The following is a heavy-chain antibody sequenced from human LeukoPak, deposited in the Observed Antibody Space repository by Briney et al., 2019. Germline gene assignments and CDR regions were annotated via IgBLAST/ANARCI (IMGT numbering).Heavy chain of an antibody. J-gene: IGHJ5*02. CDR1: GGSISSYY. CDR2: IYYSGST. Sequence: PSETLSLTCTVSGGSISSYYWSWIRQPPGKGLEWIGYIYYSGSTNYNPSLKSRVTISVDTSKNQFSLKLRSVTAAETAVYYCAREEYRSSWREYNWFDPWGQGTLVTVSS. CDR3: AREEYRSSWREYNWFDP. D-gene: IGHD6-13*01. V-gene: IGHV4-59*01.